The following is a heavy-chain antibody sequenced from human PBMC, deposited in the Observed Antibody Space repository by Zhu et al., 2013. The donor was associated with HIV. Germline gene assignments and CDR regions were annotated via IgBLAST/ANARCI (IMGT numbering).Heavy chain of an antibody. CDR2: INPSGGAT. Sequence: QVQLVQSGAEVKKPGASLKVSCKASGYTFATYYIHWVRQAPGQGLEWMGMINPSGGATTYAQKFQGRVTLTRDTSTSTVYMDLSSLRSDDTALYYCARAPGNVIVGFDGDNEMDVWGQGTTVIVSS. CDR3: ARAPGNVIVGFDGDNEMDV. CDR1: GYTFATYY. D-gene: IGHD1-26*01. J-gene: IGHJ6*02. V-gene: IGHV1-46*01.